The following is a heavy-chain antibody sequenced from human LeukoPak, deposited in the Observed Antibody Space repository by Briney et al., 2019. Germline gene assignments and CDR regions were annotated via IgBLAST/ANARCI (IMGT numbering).Heavy chain of an antibody. CDR2: IHAGGAIT. CDR3: ASRDSCIGDICYGSRY. D-gene: IGHD2-8*02. V-gene: IGHV3-23*01. J-gene: IGHJ4*02. CDR1: GFTFRSFD. Sequence: GGSLRLSCAASGFTFRSFDMNWVRQAPGKGLEWVSNIHAGGAITYYAGSVKGRFTISRDDSKNTVFLQMNSLRAEDTAIYYCASRDSCIGDICYGSRYWGQGTLVTVSS.